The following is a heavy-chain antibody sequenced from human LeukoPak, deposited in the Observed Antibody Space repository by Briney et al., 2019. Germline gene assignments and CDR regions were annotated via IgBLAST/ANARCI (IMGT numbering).Heavy chain of an antibody. CDR1: GVGFINHG. CDR2: IWHDGSNE. Sequence: GASLTLSCKGSGVGFINHGIHWVRQAPGKGPEWLATIWHDGSNEEYGDSVKGRVTISRDNSKSTLYLRITSLRDEDTAVYFCARGRYSGYDYVLDSWGQGTLVTVSS. V-gene: IGHV3-33*01. D-gene: IGHD5-12*01. J-gene: IGHJ5*01. CDR3: ARGRYSGYDYVLDS.